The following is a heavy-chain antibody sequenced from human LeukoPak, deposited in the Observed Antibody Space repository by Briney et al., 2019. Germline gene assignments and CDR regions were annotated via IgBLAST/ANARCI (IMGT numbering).Heavy chain of an antibody. CDR1: GYTFTSYD. CDR2: MNPNSGNT. J-gene: IGHJ4*02. D-gene: IGHD3-3*01. CDR3: ARGVRGITIFGVVTAYYFDY. Sequence: EAPVKVSCKASGYTFTSYDINWVRQATGQGLEWMGWMNPNSGNTGYAQKFQGRVTMTRNTSISTAYMELSSLRSEDTAVYYCARGVRGITIFGVVTAYYFDYWGQGTMATVSS. V-gene: IGHV1-8*01.